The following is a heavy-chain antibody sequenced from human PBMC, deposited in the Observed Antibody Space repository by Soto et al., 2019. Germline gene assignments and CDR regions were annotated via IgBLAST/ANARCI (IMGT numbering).Heavy chain of an antibody. CDR2: LSGSGGAT. CDR1: GFPFSTYA. V-gene: IGHV3-23*01. CDR3: AKGRRSGWAPDVFDL. Sequence: EVQLLESGGGLVQPGGSLRRSCAAAGFPFSTYAMTWVRQTPAKGLEWVATLSGSGGATYYADSVQGRFTISRDISKNTRSLQVNHVSAEDSAMYSCAKGRRSGWAPDVFDLWGQGTLVTVSS. D-gene: IGHD6-19*01. J-gene: IGHJ3*01.